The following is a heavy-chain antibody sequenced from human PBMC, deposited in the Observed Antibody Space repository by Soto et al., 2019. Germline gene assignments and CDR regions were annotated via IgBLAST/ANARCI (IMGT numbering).Heavy chain of an antibody. CDR3: ARVRFGQWGYAMDV. Sequence: GASVKVSCKASGYTFTSYAMHWVRQAPGQRLEWMGWINAGNGNTKYSQKFQGRVTITRDTSASTAYMELNSLRAEDTAIYYCARVRFGQWGYAMDVWGQGTTVTVSS. D-gene: IGHD3-10*01. J-gene: IGHJ6*02. CDR1: GYTFTSYA. CDR2: INAGNGNT. V-gene: IGHV1-3*01.